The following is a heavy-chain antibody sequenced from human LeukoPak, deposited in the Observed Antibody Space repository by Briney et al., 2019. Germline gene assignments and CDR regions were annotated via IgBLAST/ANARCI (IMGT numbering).Heavy chain of an antibody. CDR3: ARNFDMKWFDH. CDR1: GYTFTGYY. V-gene: IGHV1-2*02. Sequence: GASVTVSCKASGYTFTGYYMNWVRQAPGQGLEWMGWINSDSGFTKYAQKFQGRVTMTRDTSITTVYMDLTRLTSDDTAVYYCARNFDMKWFDHWGQGTLVTVSS. CDR2: INSDSGFT. D-gene: IGHD3-9*01. J-gene: IGHJ5*02.